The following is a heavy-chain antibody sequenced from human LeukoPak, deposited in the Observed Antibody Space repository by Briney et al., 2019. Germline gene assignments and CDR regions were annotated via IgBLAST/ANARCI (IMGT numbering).Heavy chain of an antibody. D-gene: IGHD3-10*01. V-gene: IGHV4-39*01. CDR1: GGSISSSIYY. J-gene: IGHJ3*02. CDR3: ARSSGTYYHAFDI. CDR2: IYCSGST. Sequence: SETLSLTCTVSGGSISSSIYYWGWIRQPPGKGLEWIGSIYCSGSTYYNPSLRGRVTISLDTSKNQFSLKLSSVTAAGTAVYYCARSSGTYYHAFDIWGQGTMVTVSS.